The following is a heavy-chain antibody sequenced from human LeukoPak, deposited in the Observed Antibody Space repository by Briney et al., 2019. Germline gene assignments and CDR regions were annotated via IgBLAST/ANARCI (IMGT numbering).Heavy chain of an antibody. V-gene: IGHV1-46*01. Sequence: ASVKVSCKASVYTFTSYYMHWVRQAPGQGLEWMGIINPSGGSTSYAQKFQGRVTMTRDTSTSTVYMELSSLRSEDTAVYYCVTQSYDILTGYDNYFDYWGQGTLVTVSS. CDR2: INPSGGST. D-gene: IGHD3-9*01. J-gene: IGHJ4*02. CDR3: VTQSYDILTGYDNYFDY. CDR1: VYTFTSYY.